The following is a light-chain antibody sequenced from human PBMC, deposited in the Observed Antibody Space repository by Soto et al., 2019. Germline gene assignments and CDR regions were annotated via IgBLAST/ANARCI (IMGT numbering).Light chain of an antibody. CDR1: QIVSSY. J-gene: IGKJ5*01. CDR2: GAS. CDR3: QQYGSSST. Sequence: EIVLTQSPATLSLSPGERATLSCRASQIVSSYLAWYQQKPGQAPRLLIYGASSRPTGIPDRFSGSGSGTDFTLTISRLEPEDFAVYYCQQYGSSSTFGQGTRLEIK. V-gene: IGKV3-20*01.